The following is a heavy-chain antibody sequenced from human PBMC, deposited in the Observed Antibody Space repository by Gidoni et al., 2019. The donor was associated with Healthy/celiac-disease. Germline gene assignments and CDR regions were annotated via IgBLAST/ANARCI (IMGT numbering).Heavy chain of an antibody. CDR3: ARVAGDCSCGSCFDYYMAV. CDR2: IIPIFGTA. J-gene: IGHJ6*03. Sequence: QVQLVQFGAEVKKHGYSVKVSCKASGGNFSSYAISWMRQAPGQGLEWMGGIIPIFGTANYAQNSQVRVTIPAGKSTSTAYMELIILRSEYTAVYYCARVAGDCSCGSCFDYYMAVWGKGTTVTVSS. D-gene: IGHD2-15*01. V-gene: IGHV1-69*06. CDR1: GGNFSSYA.